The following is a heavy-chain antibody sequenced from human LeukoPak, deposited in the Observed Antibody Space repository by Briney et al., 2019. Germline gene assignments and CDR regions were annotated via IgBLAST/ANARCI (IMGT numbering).Heavy chain of an antibody. V-gene: IGHV4-59*01. D-gene: IGHD1-26*01. CDR2: VFHTGST. CDR3: ARDRGSQPFIDY. CDR1: GGSISSYY. J-gene: IGHJ4*02. Sequence: PSETLSLTCTVSGGSISSYYWNWIRQPPGKGLEGIGYVFHTGSTNYNPSLKSRVTISVDTSKNQFSLKLSSATAADTAVYYCARDRGSQPFIDYWGQGTLVTVSS.